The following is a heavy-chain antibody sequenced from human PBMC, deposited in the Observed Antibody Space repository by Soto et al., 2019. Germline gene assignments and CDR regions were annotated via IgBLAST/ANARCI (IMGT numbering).Heavy chain of an antibody. CDR2: MNPNSGNT. Sequence: QVQLVQSGAEVKKPGASVKVSCKASGYTFTSYDINWVRQATGQGLEWMGWMNPNSGNTGYAQKFQGRVTMTRNTSITTAYMELSSLRSEDTAGYYCARGDNFYYGMDVWGQGTTVTVSS. CDR1: GYTFTSYD. D-gene: IGHD3-9*01. CDR3: ARGDNFYYGMDV. V-gene: IGHV1-8*01. J-gene: IGHJ6*02.